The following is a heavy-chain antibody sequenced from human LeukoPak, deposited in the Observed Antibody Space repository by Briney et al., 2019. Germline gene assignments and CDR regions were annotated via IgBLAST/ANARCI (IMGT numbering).Heavy chain of an antibody. D-gene: IGHD6-13*01. J-gene: IGHJ4*02. CDR2: ISSSSSYI. Sequence: GGSLRLSCAASGFTFSSYSMNWVRQAPGKGLEWVSPISSSSSYIYYADSVKGRFAISRDNAKNSLYLQMNSLRAEDTAVYYCARNTGSAAGIDYWGQGTLVTVSS. CDR3: ARNTGSAAGIDY. V-gene: IGHV3-21*01. CDR1: GFTFSSYS.